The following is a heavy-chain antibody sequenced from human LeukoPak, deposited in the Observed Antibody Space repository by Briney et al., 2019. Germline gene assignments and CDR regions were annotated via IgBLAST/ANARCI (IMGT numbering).Heavy chain of an antibody. CDR2: IIPIFGTA. V-gene: IGHV1-69*01. Sequence: ASVKVSCKSSGGTFSRYAISWVRQAPGQGLEWMGGIIPIFGTANYAQKFQGRVTITADESSSTAYMELSSLRSEDTAVYYCARGASIYDSSGYYYLWWGQGTLVTVSS. CDR1: GGTFSRYA. D-gene: IGHD3-22*01. J-gene: IGHJ4*02. CDR3: ARGASIYDSSGYYYLW.